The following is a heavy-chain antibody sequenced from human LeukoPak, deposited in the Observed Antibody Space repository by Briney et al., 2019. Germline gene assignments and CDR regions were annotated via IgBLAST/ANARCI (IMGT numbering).Heavy chain of an antibody. Sequence: GGSLRLSCAASGFTFSSYWMSWVRQAPGKGLEWVADIKQDGSEKYYVDSVKGRFTISRDNAKNSLYLQMNSLRAEDTAVYYCAREYSSGWYYYYYGMDVWGQGTMVTVSS. CDR1: GFTFSSYW. CDR2: IKQDGSEK. D-gene: IGHD6-19*01. J-gene: IGHJ6*02. V-gene: IGHV3-7*03. CDR3: AREYSSGWYYYYYGMDV.